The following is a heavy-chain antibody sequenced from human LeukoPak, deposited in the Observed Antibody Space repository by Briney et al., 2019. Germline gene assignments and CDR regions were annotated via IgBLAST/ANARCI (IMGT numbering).Heavy chain of an antibody. CDR1: GYTFTSYD. J-gene: IGHJ6*02. CDR3: AREYSGYHPNRGYYYYYGMDV. V-gene: IGHV1-8*01. Sequence: ASVKVSCKASGYTFTSYDINWVRQATGQGLEWMGWMNPNSGNTGYAQKFQGRVTMTRNTSISTAYMELSSLRSEDTAVYYCAREYSGYHPNRGYYYYYGMDVWGQGTTVTVSS. D-gene: IGHD5-12*01. CDR2: MNPNSGNT.